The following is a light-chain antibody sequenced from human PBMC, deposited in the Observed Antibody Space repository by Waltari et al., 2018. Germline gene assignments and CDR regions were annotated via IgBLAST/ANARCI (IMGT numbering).Light chain of an antibody. CDR2: DVS. J-gene: IGLJ3*02. Sequence: QSALTQPRSVSGSPGQSLTISCTGTTSDVGGYNYVSWYQQHPGKAPKLMIYDVSNRPSGVPDRFSGSKSGTTASLTISGLQAEDEADYYCGSYAGSYSPWVFGGGTKLTVL. CDR1: TSDVGGYNY. V-gene: IGLV2-11*01. CDR3: GSYAGSYSPWV.